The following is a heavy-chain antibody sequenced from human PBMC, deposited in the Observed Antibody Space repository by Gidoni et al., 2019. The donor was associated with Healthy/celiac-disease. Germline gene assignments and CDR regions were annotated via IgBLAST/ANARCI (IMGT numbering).Heavy chain of an antibody. D-gene: IGHD6-19*01. CDR3: AKEVAVAGPWYFDY. Sequence: QVQLVESGGGVVQPGRSLRLSCAASGFTFSSYGMHWVRQAPGKGLEWVAVIAYDGSNKYYADSVKGRFTISRDNSKNTLYLQMNSLRAEDTAVYYCAKEVAVAGPWYFDYWGQGTLVTVSS. V-gene: IGHV3-30*18. CDR1: GFTFSSYG. CDR2: IAYDGSNK. J-gene: IGHJ4*02.